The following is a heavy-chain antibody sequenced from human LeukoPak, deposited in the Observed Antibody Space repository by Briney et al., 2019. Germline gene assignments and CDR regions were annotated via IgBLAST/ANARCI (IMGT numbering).Heavy chain of an antibody. Sequence: PSETLSLTCTVSGGSISSAGYYWRWIRQHPGKGLEWIGYIYYSGSIYYNPSLKSRVIISLNTSKNQFSLKLNSVTAAATAVYYCARGGYNSNWYNNWGQGTLVTVSS. V-gene: IGHV4-31*03. CDR2: IYYSGSI. CDR3: ARGGYNSNWYNN. CDR1: GGSISSAGYY. D-gene: IGHD6-13*01. J-gene: IGHJ4*02.